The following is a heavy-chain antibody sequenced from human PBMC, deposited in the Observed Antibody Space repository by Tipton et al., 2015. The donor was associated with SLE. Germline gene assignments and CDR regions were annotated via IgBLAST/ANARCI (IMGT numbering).Heavy chain of an antibody. J-gene: IGHJ2*01. Sequence: TLSLTCAVYGGSISSYYWSWIRQPPGKGLEWIGYIYYSGSTNYNPSLKSRVTISVDTSKNQFSLKLSSVTAADTAVYYCARGRVPDWFFDLWGRGTLVTVSS. V-gene: IGHV4-59*01. CDR1: GGSISSYY. CDR2: IYYSGST. CDR3: ARGRVPDWFFDL. D-gene: IGHD3-3*01.